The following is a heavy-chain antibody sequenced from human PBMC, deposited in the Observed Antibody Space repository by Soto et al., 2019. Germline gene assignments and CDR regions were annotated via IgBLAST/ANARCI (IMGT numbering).Heavy chain of an antibody. Sequence: SETLSLTCTVSGGSISSYYWSWIRQPPGKGLEWIGYIYYSGSTNYNPSLKSRVTISVDTSKNQFSLKLSSVTAADTAVYYCVRVRWYSSSRFHYFDYWGQGTLVTVSS. CDR1: GGSISSYY. CDR2: IYYSGST. V-gene: IGHV4-59*01. J-gene: IGHJ4*02. CDR3: VRVRWYSSSRFHYFDY. D-gene: IGHD6-13*01.